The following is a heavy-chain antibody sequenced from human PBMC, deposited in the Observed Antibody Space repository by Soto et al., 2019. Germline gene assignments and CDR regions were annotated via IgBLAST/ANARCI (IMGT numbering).Heavy chain of an antibody. CDR2: INPDSGAT. Sequence: HEHLVQSGAEVKRPGASLKVSCKASGYSFTGYYIHWVRQAPGQGLEWMGWINPDSGATNYAQNFQGRVTLASDKSISTASMGLTSLTSDDTAVYYCARGDYGTGGYPFPYFDYWGQGTLVIVSS. V-gene: IGHV1-2*02. CDR3: ARGDYGTGGYPFPYFDY. D-gene: IGHD2-8*02. J-gene: IGHJ4*02. CDR1: GYSFTGYY.